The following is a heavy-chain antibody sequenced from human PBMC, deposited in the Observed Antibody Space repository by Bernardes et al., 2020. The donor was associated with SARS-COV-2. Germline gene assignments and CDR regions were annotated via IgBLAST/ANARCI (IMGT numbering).Heavy chain of an antibody. CDR2: FYQRGTP. CDR3: VRHGAPYCSRPDCLDKYFQY. Sequence: SETLSLTCTVSGASFGYFYWSWIRQPPGRGLEWIGYFYQRGTPIYNHSLRDRVTISADTSTNRIFLSHKYVTAADTAVYYCVRHGAPYCSRPDCLDKYFQYWGKGSLVIVSS. V-gene: IGHV4-59*08. J-gene: IGHJ1*01. D-gene: IGHD6-13*01. CDR1: GASFGYFY.